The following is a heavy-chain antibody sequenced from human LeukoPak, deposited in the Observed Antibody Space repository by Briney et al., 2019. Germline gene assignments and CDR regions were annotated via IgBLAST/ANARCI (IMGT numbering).Heavy chain of an antibody. CDR1: GFSLSTSGVG. CDR2: IYWDDDK. V-gene: IGHV2-5*02. CDR3: AHRREGWLRVYFDY. D-gene: IGHD5-12*01. Sequence: SGPTLVNPTQTLTLTCTFSGFSLSTSGVGVGWIRQPPGKALEWLALIYWDDDKRYSPSLKSRLTITKGTSKNQVVLTMTNMDPVDTATYYCAHRREGWLRVYFDYWGQGTLVTVSS. J-gene: IGHJ4*02.